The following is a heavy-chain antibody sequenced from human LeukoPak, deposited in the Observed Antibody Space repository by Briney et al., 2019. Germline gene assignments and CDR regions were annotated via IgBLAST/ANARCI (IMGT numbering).Heavy chain of an antibody. CDR2: IIPIFGTA. V-gene: IGHV1-69*13. CDR1: GGTFSSYA. D-gene: IGHD6-19*01. CDR3: ARGLVRGPFDP. Sequence: EASVKVSCKASGGTFSSYAISWVRQAPEQGLEWMGGIIPIFGTANYAQKFQGRVTITADESTGTAYMELSSLRSEDTAVYYCARGLVRGPFDPWGQGTLVTVSS. J-gene: IGHJ5*02.